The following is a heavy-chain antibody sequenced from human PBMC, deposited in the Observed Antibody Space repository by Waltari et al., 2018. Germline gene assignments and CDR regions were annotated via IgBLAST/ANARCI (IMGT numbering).Heavy chain of an antibody. J-gene: IGHJ6*03. V-gene: IGHV4-34*01. Sequence: QVQLQQWGAGLLKPSETLSLTCAVYGGSFSGYYWSWIRQPPGMGLEWIGEINHCGSTNYNPALKCLVTISVDTSKNQFSLKLSSVTAADTAVYYCAGGYYYMDVWGKGTTVTVSS. CDR3: AGGYYYMDV. CDR2: INHCGST. CDR1: GGSFSGYY.